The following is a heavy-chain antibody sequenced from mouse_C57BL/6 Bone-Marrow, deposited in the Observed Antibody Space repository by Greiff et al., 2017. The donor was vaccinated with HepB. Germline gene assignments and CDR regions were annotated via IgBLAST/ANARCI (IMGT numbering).Heavy chain of an antibody. Sequence: VKLQESGPGLVKPSQSLFLTCSITGFPITSGYYWIWIRQSPGKPLEWMGYITHSGETFYNPSLQSPISITRETSKNQFFLQLNSVTTEDTAMYYCAGDNDGYPFAYWGQGTLVTVSA. CDR1: GFPITSGYY. V-gene: IGHV12-3*01. CDR2: ITHSGET. CDR3: AGDNDGYPFAY. D-gene: IGHD2-3*01. J-gene: IGHJ3*01.